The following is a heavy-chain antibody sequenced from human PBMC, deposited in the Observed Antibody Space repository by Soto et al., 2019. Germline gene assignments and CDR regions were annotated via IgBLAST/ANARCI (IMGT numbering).Heavy chain of an antibody. Sequence: EVQLVESGGGLVQPGGSLRLSCAASGFTFSSYWMHWVRQAPGKGLVWVSRINSDGSSTSYADSVKGRFTISRDNAKNTLDLQMNSLRAEDTAVYYCARGPRAPGRSYYYYMDVWGKGTTVTVSS. V-gene: IGHV3-74*01. CDR2: INSDGSST. D-gene: IGHD1-26*01. CDR1: GFTFSSYW. J-gene: IGHJ6*03. CDR3: ARGPRAPGRSYYYYMDV.